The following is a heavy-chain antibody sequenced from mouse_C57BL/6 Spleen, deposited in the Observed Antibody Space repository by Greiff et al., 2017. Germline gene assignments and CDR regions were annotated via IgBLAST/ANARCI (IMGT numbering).Heavy chain of an antibody. Sequence: VQLQQPGAELVKPGASVKMSCKASGYTFTSYWITWVKQRPGQGLEWIGDIYPGSGSTNYNEKFKSKATLTVDTSSSTAYMQLSSLTSEDSAVYYCARTTSNYDYDAYWGQGTLVTVSA. J-gene: IGHJ3*01. D-gene: IGHD2-4*01. CDR3: ARTTSNYDYDAY. CDR2: IYPGSGST. V-gene: IGHV1-55*01. CDR1: GYTFTSYW.